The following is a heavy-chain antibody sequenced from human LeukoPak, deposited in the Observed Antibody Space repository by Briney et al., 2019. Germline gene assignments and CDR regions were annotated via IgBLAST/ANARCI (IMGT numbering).Heavy chain of an antibody. CDR3: ARSKIAVAGYYFDY. CDR1: GYTFTNYG. V-gene: IGHV1-18*01. CDR2: ISGYNGNT. J-gene: IGHJ4*02. Sequence: ASVKVSCKTSGYTFTNYGISWVRQAPGQGLEWMGWISGYNGNTNYVQKFRGRVTMTTDTSTSTVYMELRSLRSDDTAVYYCARSKIAVAGYYFDYWGQGTLVTVSS. D-gene: IGHD6-19*01.